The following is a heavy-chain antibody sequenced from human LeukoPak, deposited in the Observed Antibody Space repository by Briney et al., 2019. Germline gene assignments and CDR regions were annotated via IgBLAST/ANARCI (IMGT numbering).Heavy chain of an antibody. CDR2: IDPSDSYT. Sequence: GESLQISCQGLGYSFTSYWISWVRQMPGKGLEWMGRIDPSDSYTNYSPSFQGHVTISADKSISTAYLQWSSLKASDTAMYYCARGNLAYCGGDCYLYYYYGMDVWGQGTTVTVSS. J-gene: IGHJ6*02. D-gene: IGHD2-21*02. V-gene: IGHV5-10-1*01. CDR3: ARGNLAYCGGDCYLYYYYGMDV. CDR1: GYSFTSYW.